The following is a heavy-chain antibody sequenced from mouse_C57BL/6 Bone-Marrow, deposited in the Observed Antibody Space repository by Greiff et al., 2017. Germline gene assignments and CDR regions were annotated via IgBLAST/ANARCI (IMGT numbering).Heavy chain of an antibody. D-gene: IGHD2-12*01. CDR1: GYTFTDYE. CDR3: TRSDSVAWFAY. Sequence: VQLQQSGAELVRPGASVTLSCKASGYTFTDYEMHWVKQTPVHGLEWIGAIDPETGGTAYNQKFKGKAILTADKSSSTAYMELRSLTSEDSAVYYSTRSDSVAWFAYWGQETLVTVSA. CDR2: IDPETGGT. V-gene: IGHV1-15*01. J-gene: IGHJ3*01.